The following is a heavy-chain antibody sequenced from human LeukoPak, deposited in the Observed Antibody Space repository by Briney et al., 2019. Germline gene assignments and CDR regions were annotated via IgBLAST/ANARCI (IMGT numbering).Heavy chain of an antibody. CDR1: GFTFSGYY. CDR3: ARDGLQTRYNWNHEGRKNWFEP. V-gene: IGHV1-46*04. J-gene: IGHJ5*02. Sequence: ASVRLSCTASGFTFSGYYVQWLRQAPGQGLEWVGIINRDDGRKKYAQKLQGRVTLSGDTATSTVYMELNSLRIEDTAMYYCARDGLQTRYNWNHEGRKNWFEPWGQGTLVPVSS. CDR2: INRDDGRK. D-gene: IGHD1-1*01.